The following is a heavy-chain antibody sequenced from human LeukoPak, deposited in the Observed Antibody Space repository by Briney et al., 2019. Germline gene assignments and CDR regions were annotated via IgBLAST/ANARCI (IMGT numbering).Heavy chain of an antibody. Sequence: ETLSLTCAVYGGSFSGYYWSWIRQPPGKGLEWIGEINHSGSTNYNPSLKSRVTISVDTSKNQFSLKLSSVTAADTAVYYCARGDWFGGYYFDYWGQGTLVTVSS. J-gene: IGHJ4*02. CDR3: ARGDWFGGYYFDY. CDR2: INHSGST. D-gene: IGHD3-10*01. V-gene: IGHV4-34*01. CDR1: GGSFSGYY.